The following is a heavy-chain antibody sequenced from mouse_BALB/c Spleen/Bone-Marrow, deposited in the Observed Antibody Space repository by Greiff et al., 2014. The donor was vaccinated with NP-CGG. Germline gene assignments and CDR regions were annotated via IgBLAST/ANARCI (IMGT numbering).Heavy chain of an antibody. CDR2: NYPGGGYT. CDR1: GYPFTSYW. D-gene: IGHD4-1*01. CDR3: ARYWGGYYFDY. V-gene: IGHV1-63*02. Sequence: VQLQQSGAELVRPEVSVKISCKASGYPFTSYWLGWLKQRPGHGLEWIGDNYPGGGYTKYNEDFKGKAALTADTSSSTAYMQLSSLTSEDSVVYFRARYWGGYYFDYWGQGTTLTVSS. J-gene: IGHJ2*01.